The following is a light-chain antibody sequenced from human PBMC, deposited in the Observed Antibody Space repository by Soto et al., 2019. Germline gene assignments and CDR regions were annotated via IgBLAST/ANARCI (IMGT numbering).Light chain of an antibody. V-gene: IGLV2-14*01. CDR3: SSYASANTHPYV. J-gene: IGLJ1*01. Sequence: QSALTQPASVSGSLGQSITISCTGTSSDIGGYNYVSWYQQHPGKAPKLMIYEVSNRPSGVSNHFSGSKSGNTDSLTISGLQADDDADYYCSSYASANTHPYVFATRTPHTVL. CDR1: SSDIGGYNY. CDR2: EVS.